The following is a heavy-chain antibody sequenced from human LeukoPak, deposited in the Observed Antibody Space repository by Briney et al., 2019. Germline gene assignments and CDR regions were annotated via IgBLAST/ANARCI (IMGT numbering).Heavy chain of an antibody. V-gene: IGHV3-74*01. CDR2: INSDGSST. CDR3: ARGSSSWYYDYYYMDV. D-gene: IGHD6-13*01. Sequence: GGSLRLSCAAYGFTFSSYWMHWVRQAPGKGLVWVSRINSDGSSTSYADSVKGRFTISRDNAKNTLYLQMNSLRAEDTAVYYCARGSSSWYYDYYYMDVWGKGTTVTVSS. CDR1: GFTFSSYW. J-gene: IGHJ6*03.